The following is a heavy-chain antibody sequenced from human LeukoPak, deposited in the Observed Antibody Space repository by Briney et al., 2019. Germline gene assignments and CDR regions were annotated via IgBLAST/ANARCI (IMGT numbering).Heavy chain of an antibody. Sequence: GGSLRLSCGASGSTFSASDMHWVRQAPGKGLEWVAVIWHDESIKSYADSVKGRFTISRDNPKNSLYLQTNSLRAEDTAVYYCARLAAGDTRGLDSWGQGTPVTVSS. V-gene: IGHV3-33*01. CDR3: ARLAAGDTRGLDS. J-gene: IGHJ4*02. CDR1: GSTFSASD. CDR2: IWHDESIK. D-gene: IGHD6-13*01.